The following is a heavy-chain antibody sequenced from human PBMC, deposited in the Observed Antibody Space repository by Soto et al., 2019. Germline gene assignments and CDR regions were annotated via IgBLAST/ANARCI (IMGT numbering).Heavy chain of an antibody. CDR3: ASSGNYVETAMGSFDY. V-gene: IGHV4-4*02. CDR2: IYRTGST. D-gene: IGHD5-18*01. Sequence: PSETLSLTRAVSGGSFTSNNWWTRVRPPPGQGLEWIGEIYRTGSTNYNPSLKSRVTISLDKAENQFSVKVTSLTAADTAVYYCASSGNYVETAMGSFDYWGQGTLVTVSS. J-gene: IGHJ4*02. CDR1: GGSFTSNNW.